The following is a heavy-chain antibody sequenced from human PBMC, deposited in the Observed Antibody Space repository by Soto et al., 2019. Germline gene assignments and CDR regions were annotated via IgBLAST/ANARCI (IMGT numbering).Heavy chain of an antibody. D-gene: IGHD3-22*01. CDR2: IWYDGSNK. CDR3: ARNVGPYYYDSSGFNWFDP. CDR1: GFTFSSYG. Sequence: QVQLVESGGGVVQPGRSLRLSCAASGFTFSSYGMHWVRQAPGKGLEWVAVIWYDGSNKYYADSVKGRFTISRDNSKNTLYLQMNSLRAEDTAVYYCARNVGPYYYDSSGFNWFDPLGQGTLVTVSS. J-gene: IGHJ5*02. V-gene: IGHV3-33*01.